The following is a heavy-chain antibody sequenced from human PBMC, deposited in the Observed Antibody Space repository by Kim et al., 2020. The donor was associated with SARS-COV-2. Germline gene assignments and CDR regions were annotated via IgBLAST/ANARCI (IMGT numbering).Heavy chain of an antibody. Sequence: SETLSLTCAVSGGSISSFYWTWVRQPSGRGLEWIGRFYTSGNTNYNPSLKSRATMSVDTSKNQFSLRLSSVTAADTAVYYCASGSSWYREFDYWGLGT. D-gene: IGHD6-13*01. CDR1: GGSISSFY. CDR2: FYTSGNT. CDR3: ASGSSWYREFDY. J-gene: IGHJ4*02. V-gene: IGHV4-4*07.